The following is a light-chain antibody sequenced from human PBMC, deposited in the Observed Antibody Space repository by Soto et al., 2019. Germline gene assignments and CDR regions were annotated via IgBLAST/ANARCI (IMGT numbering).Light chain of an antibody. J-gene: IGLJ1*01. CDR3: ISYTVSRSYV. Sequence: QSVRTQHASVSGSPGQSITISCSVTSSDIGAYDHVAWFQQFPGKTPKLVIYSVSNRPSGVSYRFSGSKSGNTASLTISGLQADDEADYYCISYTVSRSYVFGPGTMVTVL. CDR2: SVS. CDR1: SSDIGAYDH. V-gene: IGLV2-14*01.